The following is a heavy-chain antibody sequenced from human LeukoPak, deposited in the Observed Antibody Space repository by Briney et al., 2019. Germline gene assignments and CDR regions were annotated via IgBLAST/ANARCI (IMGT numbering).Heavy chain of an antibody. CDR2: IYYSGNT. CDR3: ARVSCSSTSCYGDNWFDP. CDR1: GGSISSGGYY. V-gene: IGHV4-31*03. J-gene: IGHJ5*02. D-gene: IGHD2-2*01. Sequence: TLSLTCPVSGGSISSGGYYWSWIRQHPGKGLEWIGYIYYSGNTYYNPSLKSRVTISVDTSKNQFSLKLSSVTAADTAVYYCARVSCSSTSCYGDNWFDPWGQGTLVTVSS.